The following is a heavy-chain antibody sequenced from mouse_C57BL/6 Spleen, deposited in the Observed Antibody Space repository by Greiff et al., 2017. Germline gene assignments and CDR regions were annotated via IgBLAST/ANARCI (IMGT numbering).Heavy chain of an antibody. Sequence: EVQLQQSGPVLVKPGASVKMSCKASGYTFTDYYMNWVKQSHGKSLEWIGVINPYNGGTSYNQKFKGKATLTVAKSSSTAYMELNGLTSEDSAVYYCARGGTTVVATGYWGQGTTRAVSS. D-gene: IGHD1-1*01. CDR2: INPYNGGT. CDR3: ARGGTTVVATGY. V-gene: IGHV1-19*01. J-gene: IGHJ2*01. CDR1: GYTFTDYY.